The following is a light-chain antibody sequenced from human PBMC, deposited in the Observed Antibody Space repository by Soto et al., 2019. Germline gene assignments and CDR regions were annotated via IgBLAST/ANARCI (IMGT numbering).Light chain of an antibody. J-gene: IGKJ1*01. CDR2: GAY. CDR3: QQYDSSPWP. V-gene: IGKV3-20*01. Sequence: EIGLTQSPGSLSLSPGERATLSCRASQSVSSSFLAWYQQKPGQAPRLLIYGAYSRATGIPDRFSGSGSGTDFALTISRLEPEDFAVYYCQQYDSSPWPFAEGTKVDI. CDR1: QSVSSSF.